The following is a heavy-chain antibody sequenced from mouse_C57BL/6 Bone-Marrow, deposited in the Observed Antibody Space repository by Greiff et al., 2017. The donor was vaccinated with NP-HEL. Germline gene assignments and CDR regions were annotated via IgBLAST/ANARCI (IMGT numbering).Heavy chain of an antibody. V-gene: IGHV5-9-1*02. CDR3: TRDPLPQCWDY. Sequence: EVQRVESGEGLVKPGGSLKLSCAASGFTFSSYAMSWVRQTPEKRLEWVAYISSGCDYIYYADTVKGRFTISRDNARNTLYLQMSSLKSEDTAMYYCTRDPLPQCWDYWGQGTSVTVSS. CDR2: ISSGCDYI. CDR1: GFTFSSYA. J-gene: IGHJ4*01.